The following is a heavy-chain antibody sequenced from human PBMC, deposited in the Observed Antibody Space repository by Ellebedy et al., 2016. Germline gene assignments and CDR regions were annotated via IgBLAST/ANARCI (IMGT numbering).Heavy chain of an antibody. Sequence: GGSLRLSCAASGFTFSSYAMSWVRQAPGKGLEWVSAISGSGGSTYYADSVKGRFTISRDNSKNTLYLQINSLRAEDTAVYYCAKDRDIVVVVAALFDYWGQGTLVTVSS. J-gene: IGHJ4*02. V-gene: IGHV3-23*01. CDR3: AKDRDIVVVVAALFDY. CDR1: GFTFSSYA. D-gene: IGHD2-15*01. CDR2: ISGSGGST.